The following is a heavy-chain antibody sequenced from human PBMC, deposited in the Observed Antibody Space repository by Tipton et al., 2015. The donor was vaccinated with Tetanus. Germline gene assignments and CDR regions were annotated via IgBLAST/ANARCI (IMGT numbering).Heavy chain of an antibody. CDR3: ARDIAIVRARDWYFDV. D-gene: IGHD2/OR15-2a*01. CDR2: IWYDGSNK. V-gene: IGHV3-33*01. Sequence: SLRLSCAASGFIFRSYGMHWVRQAPGKGLEWVALIWYDGSNKNYADSVKGRFTISRDNSKNTLYLQMNSLSAEDTAVYYCARDIAIVRARDWYFDVWGRGTLVTVSS. CDR1: GFIFRSYG. J-gene: IGHJ2*01.